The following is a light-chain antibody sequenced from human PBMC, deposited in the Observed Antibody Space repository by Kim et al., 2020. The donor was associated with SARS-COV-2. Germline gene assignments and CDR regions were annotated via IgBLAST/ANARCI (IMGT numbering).Light chain of an antibody. Sequence: DIQMTQSPSSLAASVGDRVTITCRASQSISTYLNWFQQKPGKAPKLLIYAASTLQSGVPSGFSGSGSGTDFTLTISSLQPEDFATYYCQQSYSTPYTFGQGTNLEI. CDR1: QSISTY. J-gene: IGKJ2*01. V-gene: IGKV1-39*01. CDR2: AAS. CDR3: QQSYSTPYT.